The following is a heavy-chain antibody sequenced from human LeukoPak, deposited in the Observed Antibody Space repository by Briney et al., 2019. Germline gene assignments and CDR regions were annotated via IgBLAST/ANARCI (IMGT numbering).Heavy chain of an antibody. D-gene: IGHD5-12*01. CDR1: GXTFSPYW. CDR2: INGDGSST. CDR3: ARDRGYQMVDP. Sequence: GGSLRLSCAASGXTFSPYWVYWVRQAPGKGLVWVSRINGDGSSTDYADSVKGRFTISRDNAKNTLYLQMNSLTAEDTAVYYCARDRGYQMVDPWGQGTLVTVSS. J-gene: IGHJ5*02. V-gene: IGHV3-74*01.